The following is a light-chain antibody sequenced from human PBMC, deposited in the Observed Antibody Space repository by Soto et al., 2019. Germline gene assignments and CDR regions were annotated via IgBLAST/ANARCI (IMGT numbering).Light chain of an antibody. V-gene: IGKV1-33*01. Sequence: DIQMTQSPSSLSASVGDRVTITCRASQSISSYLNWYQQKPGKAPNLLIYDASPLETGVPSRFSGSGSGTYFTLTITNQQPEDIATYYCQKQDGVPQFGPGTKVDF. CDR2: DAS. CDR1: QSISSY. CDR3: QKQDGVPQ. J-gene: IGKJ3*01.